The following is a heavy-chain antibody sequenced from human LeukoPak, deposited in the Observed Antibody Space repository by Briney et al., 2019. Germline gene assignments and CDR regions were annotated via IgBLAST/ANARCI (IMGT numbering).Heavy chain of an antibody. CDR3: AKVGPYYYGSGTYPYYYYYMDV. CDR1: GFTFSSYG. D-gene: IGHD3-10*01. J-gene: IGHJ6*03. CDR2: IRYDGSNK. V-gene: IGHV3-30*02. Sequence: GGSLRLSCAASGFTFSSYGMHWVRQAPGKGLEWVAFIRYDGSNKYYADSVKGRFTISRDNSKNTLYLQMNSLRAEDTAVYYCAKVGPYYYGSGTYPYYYYYMDVWGKGTTVTISS.